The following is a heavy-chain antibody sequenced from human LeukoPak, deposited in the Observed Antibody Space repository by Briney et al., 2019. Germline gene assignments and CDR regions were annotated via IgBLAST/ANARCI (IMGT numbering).Heavy chain of an antibody. CDR1: GGSILSNY. Sequence: SETLSLTCTVSGGSILSNYWTWIRQPAGKGLEWIGRIWSSGGIWSSGGANHNPSLESRITMSVDTSKNQIYLKLNSVTAADTAVYYCARDNPDGYTYGHYYYYMDVWGKETTVTVSS. J-gene: IGHJ6*03. CDR3: ARDNPDGYTYGHYYYYMDV. D-gene: IGHD5-18*01. V-gene: IGHV4-4*07. CDR2: IWSSGGIWSSGGA.